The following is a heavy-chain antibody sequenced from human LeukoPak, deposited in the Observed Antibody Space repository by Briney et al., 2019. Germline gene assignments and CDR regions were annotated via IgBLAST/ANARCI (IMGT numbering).Heavy chain of an antibody. CDR3: AKLPNIVVVPAAIGDY. CDR2: ISGSGGST. V-gene: IGHV3-23*01. CDR1: GFTFSSYA. Sequence: GGSLRLSCAASGFTFSSYAMSWVRQAPGKGLEWVSAISGSGGSTYYADSVKGRFTISRDNSKNTLYLQMNSLRAEDTAVYYCAKLPNIVVVPAAIGDYWGQGTLVTVSS. D-gene: IGHD2-2*01. J-gene: IGHJ4*02.